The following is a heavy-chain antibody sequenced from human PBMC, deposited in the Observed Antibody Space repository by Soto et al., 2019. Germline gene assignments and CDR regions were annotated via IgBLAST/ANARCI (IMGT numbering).Heavy chain of an antibody. V-gene: IGHV3-33*01. Sequence: QVQLVESGGGVVQPGRSLRLSCAASGFTFSSYGMHWVRQAPGKGLEWVAVIWYDGSNKYYADSVKGRFTISRDNSKNTLYLQMNSLRAEDTAVYYCARAQGYCSSTSCFFDYWGQGTLVTVSS. CDR2: IWYDGSNK. D-gene: IGHD2-2*01. J-gene: IGHJ4*02. CDR1: GFTFSSYG. CDR3: ARAQGYCSSTSCFFDY.